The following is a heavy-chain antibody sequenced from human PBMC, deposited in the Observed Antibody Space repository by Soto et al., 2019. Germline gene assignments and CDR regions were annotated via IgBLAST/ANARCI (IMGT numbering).Heavy chain of an antibody. V-gene: IGHV4-59*08. D-gene: IGHD4-17*01. J-gene: IGHJ4*02. CDR3: ARRYGGILDY. CDR1: GDSISTDY. Sequence: PSETLSLTCTVSGDSISTDYWSWIRQSPGKGLEWIGFIYYSGSTNYNPSLKSRVTISVDTSKNQFSLKLSSVTAADTAVYYCARRYGGILDYWGQGILVTVSS. CDR2: IYYSGST.